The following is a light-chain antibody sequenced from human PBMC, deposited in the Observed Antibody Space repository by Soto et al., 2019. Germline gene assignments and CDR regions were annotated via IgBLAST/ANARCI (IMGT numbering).Light chain of an antibody. Sequence: QSALTQPASVSGSPGQSITISCTGTSSDVGGYNYVSWYQQHPGKAPKLMIYDVSNRPLGVSNRFSGSKSGNTASLTISGLQAEDEADYYCSSYTSSSTWVFGTGTKVTV. CDR1: SSDVGGYNY. CDR2: DVS. J-gene: IGLJ1*01. CDR3: SSYTSSSTWV. V-gene: IGLV2-14*01.